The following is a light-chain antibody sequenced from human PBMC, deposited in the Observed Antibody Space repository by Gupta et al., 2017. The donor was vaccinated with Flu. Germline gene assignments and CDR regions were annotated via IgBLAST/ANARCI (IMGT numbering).Light chain of an antibody. Sequence: PSSLSAAVGDRATITCRASQNIDHSLNWYLQRPGQSPTPLIYRASILQSGVPSRFRGSGSGTDFTLSISNLQPEDFGIYHCQQTYISPFTFGQGTRLDI. CDR1: QNIDHS. CDR3: QQTYISPFT. J-gene: IGKJ5*01. V-gene: IGKV1-39*01. CDR2: RAS.